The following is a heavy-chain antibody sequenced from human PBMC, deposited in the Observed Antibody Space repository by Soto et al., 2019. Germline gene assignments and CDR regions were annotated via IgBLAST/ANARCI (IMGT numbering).Heavy chain of an antibody. V-gene: IGHV4-4*07. D-gene: IGHD3-22*01. J-gene: IGHJ3*02. CDR1: GGSISGYF. CDR3: ARAYDSNGNHAFDI. CDR2: IYSSGST. Sequence: SETLSLTCTVSGGSISGYFWSWIRQPAGKGLDWIGRIYSSGSTNYNPSLNSRITMSVATSKNQFSLKLSSVSAADTAVYYCARAYDSNGNHAFDIWGRGTLVTVSS.